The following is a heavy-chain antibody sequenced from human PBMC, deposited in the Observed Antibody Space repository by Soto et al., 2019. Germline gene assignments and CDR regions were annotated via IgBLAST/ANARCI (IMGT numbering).Heavy chain of an antibody. D-gene: IGHD3-22*01. CDR2: ISAYNGNT. CDR1: CYTLSSHG. Sequence: AAVKVFSEGSCYTLSSHGINWGGQAPGQGLEWMGWISAYNGNTNYAQKLQGRVTMTTDTSTSTAYMELRSLRSDDTAVYYCARHYYDSSGYPDLDYWGQGTLVTVSS. CDR3: ARHYYDSSGYPDLDY. V-gene: IGHV1-18*01. J-gene: IGHJ4*02.